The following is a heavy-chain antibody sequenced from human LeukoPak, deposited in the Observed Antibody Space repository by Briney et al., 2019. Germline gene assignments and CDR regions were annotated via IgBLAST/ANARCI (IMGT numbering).Heavy chain of an antibody. J-gene: IGHJ4*02. CDR3: TRHTSPTFDY. V-gene: IGHV1-2*02. CDR2: INPNSGGT. D-gene: IGHD2-2*01. CDR1: GYTFTGYY. Sequence: ASVKVSCKASGYTFTGYYMHWVRRAPGRGLEWMGWINPNSGGTNYAQKFQGRVTITGSTSINTAYMELSSLRSEDTAVYYCTRHTSPTFDYWGQGTLVTVSS.